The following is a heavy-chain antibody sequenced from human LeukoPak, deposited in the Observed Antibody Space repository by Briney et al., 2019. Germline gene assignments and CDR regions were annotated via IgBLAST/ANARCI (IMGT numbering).Heavy chain of an antibody. Sequence: GASVKVSCKASGGTFSSYAIILVRQAPGQGLEWMGGIIPIFVTANYAQKFQGRVTITTDESTSTAYMELSSLRSEDTAVYYCARGGGYNPMALFDYWGQGTLVTVSS. CDR1: GGTFSSYA. J-gene: IGHJ4*02. V-gene: IGHV1-69*05. D-gene: IGHD5-24*01. CDR3: ARGGGYNPMALFDY. CDR2: IIPIFVTA.